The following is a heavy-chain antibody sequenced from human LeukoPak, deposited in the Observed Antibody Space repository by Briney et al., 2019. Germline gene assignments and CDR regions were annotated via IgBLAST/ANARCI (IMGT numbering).Heavy chain of an antibody. D-gene: IGHD3-9*01. J-gene: IGHJ4*02. CDR1: GCTFSNYA. CDR2: ISGSGGST. Sequence: GGSLRLSCAASGCTFSNYAMSWVRQAPGKGLEWVSAISGSGGSTYYADSVKGQFTISRDNSKNTLYLQMNSLRAEDTAVYYCAKDRGYDILTGYYIDYWGQGTLVTVSS. V-gene: IGHV3-23*01. CDR3: AKDRGYDILTGYYIDY.